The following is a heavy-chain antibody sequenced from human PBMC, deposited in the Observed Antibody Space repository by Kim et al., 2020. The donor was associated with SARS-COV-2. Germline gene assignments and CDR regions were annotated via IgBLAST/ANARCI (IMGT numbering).Heavy chain of an antibody. CDR2: INAGNGNT. J-gene: IGHJ6*03. CDR3: AVDSYYDFFRYYYYYMDV. D-gene: IGHD3-3*01. Sequence: ASVKVSCKASGYTFTSYAMHWVRQAPGQRLEWMGWINAGNGNTKYSQKFQGRVTITRDTSASTAYMELSSLRSEDTAVYYCAVDSYYDFFRYYYYYMDVWGQGTPVTVSS. CDR1: GYTFTSYA. V-gene: IGHV1-3*01.